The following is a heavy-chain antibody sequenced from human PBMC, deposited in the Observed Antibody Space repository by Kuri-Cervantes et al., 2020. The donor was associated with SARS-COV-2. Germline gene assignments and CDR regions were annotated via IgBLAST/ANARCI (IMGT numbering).Heavy chain of an antibody. Sequence: ASVKVSCKTSGYTLTTSAMYWVRQVPGQRLEWMGWINTGNGNTKYSQKFQGRVIITRDTSANTANVELSSLTSEDTAVYYCARAPRSYYLDSWGQGSLVTVSS. CDR3: ARAPRSYYLDS. CDR2: INTGNGNT. V-gene: IGHV1-3*04. CDR1: GYTLTTSA. J-gene: IGHJ4*02.